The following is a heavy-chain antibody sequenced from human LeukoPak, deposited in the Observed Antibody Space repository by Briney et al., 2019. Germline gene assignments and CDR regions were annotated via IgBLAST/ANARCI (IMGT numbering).Heavy chain of an antibody. D-gene: IGHD6-13*01. CDR2: IKSKTDGGTT. J-gene: IGHJ3*02. CDR1: GFTFINAW. V-gene: IGHV3-15*01. CDR3: TTAYSSSWYAFDI. Sequence: GGSLRLSCAASGFTFINAWMSWVRQAPGKGLEWVGRIKSKTDGGTTDYAAPVKGRFTISRDDSKNTLYLQMNSLKTEDTAVYYCTTAYSSSWYAFDIWGQGTMVTVSS.